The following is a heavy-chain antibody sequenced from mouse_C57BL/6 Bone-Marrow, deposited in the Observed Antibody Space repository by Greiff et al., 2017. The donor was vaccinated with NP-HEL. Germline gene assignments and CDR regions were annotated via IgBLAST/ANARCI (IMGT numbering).Heavy chain of an antibody. Sequence: QVQLQQSGPELVKPGASVKISCKASGYAFSSSWMNWVKQRPGKGLEWIGRIYPGDGDTNYNGKFKGKATLTADKSSSTAYMQLSSLTSEDSAVYFCAIGGVTTFDYWGQGTTLTVSS. J-gene: IGHJ2*01. D-gene: IGHD2-2*01. CDR2: IYPGDGDT. CDR1: GYAFSSSW. V-gene: IGHV1-82*01. CDR3: AIGGVTTFDY.